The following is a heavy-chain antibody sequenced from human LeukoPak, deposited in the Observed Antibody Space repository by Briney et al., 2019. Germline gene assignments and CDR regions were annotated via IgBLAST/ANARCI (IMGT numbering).Heavy chain of an antibody. D-gene: IGHD2-2*02. CDR3: GRSYCSSTSCYTVGGFGP. CDR2: IIPIFGTA. V-gene: IGHV1-69*05. Sequence: AASVKVSCKASGGTFSSYAISWVRQAPGQGLEWMGGIIPIFGTANYAQKFQGRVTITTDESTSTAYMELSSLRSEDTAVYYCGRSYCSSTSCYTVGGFGPWGQGTLVTVS. J-gene: IGHJ5*02. CDR1: GGTFSSYA.